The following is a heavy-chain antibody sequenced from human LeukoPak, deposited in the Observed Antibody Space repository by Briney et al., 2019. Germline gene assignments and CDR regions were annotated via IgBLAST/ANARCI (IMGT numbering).Heavy chain of an antibody. V-gene: IGHV3-48*03. CDR3: AKRTYFGSGRLTDFDY. CDR1: GFTFNIYE. Sequence: GGSLRLSCAASGFTFNIYEMNWVRQAPGKGLEWISYISSTDNTKYYADSVKGRFTISRDNSKNTLYLQMNSLRAEDTAVYYCAKRTYFGSGRLTDFDYWGQGTLVTVSS. J-gene: IGHJ4*02. CDR2: ISSTDNTK. D-gene: IGHD3-10*01.